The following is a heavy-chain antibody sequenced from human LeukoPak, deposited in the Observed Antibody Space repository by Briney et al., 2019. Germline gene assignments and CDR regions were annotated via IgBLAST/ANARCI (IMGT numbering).Heavy chain of an antibody. Sequence: GASVKVSYTASGYTFTVYYMHWVRQAPGQGLEWMGWINPKSGGRSYAQRFQGRVTMTRDTSISTAYMELSRLRPDDTAVYYCATGERLVPAAMWFDYWGQGTLVTVSS. CDR1: GYTFTVYY. D-gene: IGHD2-2*01. CDR3: ATGERLVPAAMWFDY. CDR2: INPKSGGR. V-gene: IGHV1-2*02. J-gene: IGHJ4*02.